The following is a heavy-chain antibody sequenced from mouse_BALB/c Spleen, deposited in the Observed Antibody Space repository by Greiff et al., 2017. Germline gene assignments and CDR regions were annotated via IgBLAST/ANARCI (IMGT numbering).Heavy chain of an antibody. V-gene: IGHV7-3*02. Sequence: EVKVVESGGGLVQPGGSLRLSCATSGFTFTDYYMSWVRQPPGKALEWLGFIRNKANGYTTEYSASVKGRFTISRDNSQSILYLQMNTLRAEDSATYYCARDGGYGYAMDYWGQGTSVTVSS. D-gene: IGHD2-14*01. CDR3: ARDGGYGYAMDY. CDR2: IRNKANGYTT. J-gene: IGHJ4*01. CDR1: GFTFTDYY.